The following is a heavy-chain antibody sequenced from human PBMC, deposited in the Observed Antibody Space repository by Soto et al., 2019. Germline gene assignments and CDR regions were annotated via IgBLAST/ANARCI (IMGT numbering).Heavy chain of an antibody. CDR1: GYTFSNYG. CDR3: ARDRDTSGWYRSNY. J-gene: IGHJ4*02. D-gene: IGHD6-19*01. Sequence: QVQLVQSGGEVKQPGASVKVSCKTSGYTFSNYGISWVRQAPGQGLEGVGWISGYKGNTKHAQNVQGRVTLTTETSTSTAYMELRSLTSDDTAVYYCARDRDTSGWYRSNYWGQGTLVSVSS. CDR2: ISGYKGNT. V-gene: IGHV1-18*01.